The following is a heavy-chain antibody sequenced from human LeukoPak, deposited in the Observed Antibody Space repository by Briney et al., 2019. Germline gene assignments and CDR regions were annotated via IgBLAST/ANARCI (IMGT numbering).Heavy chain of an antibody. CDR3: VRVDNSGYLDF. V-gene: IGHV3-7*01. CDR1: GFTFSSYW. Sequence: GGSLRLSCAASGFTFSSYWMSWVRQAPGKGLEWVANIKQDESEIYYVGSAKGRFTVSRDNAKSSLYLQMDSLRAEDTAMYYCVRVDNSGYLDFWGQGTLVTVSS. J-gene: IGHJ4*02. D-gene: IGHD3-22*01. CDR2: IKQDESEI.